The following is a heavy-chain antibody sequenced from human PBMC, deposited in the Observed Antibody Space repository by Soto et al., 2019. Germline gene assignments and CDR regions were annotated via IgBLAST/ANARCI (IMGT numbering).Heavy chain of an antibody. Sequence: QVQLVQSGAEVKKPGASVKVSCKASGYTFTTYYMHWVRQAPGQGLEWMGIINPSGGRTTYAQNFQGRVTMTGDTSTSTVYMELRSLRYEDTAVYYCARDGCITATCAGGGNWFDPWCQGTPVTVSS. V-gene: IGHV1-46*01. CDR2: INPSGGRT. CDR1: GYTFTTYY. J-gene: IGHJ5*02. CDR3: ARDGCITATCAGGGNWFDP. D-gene: IGHD3-10*01.